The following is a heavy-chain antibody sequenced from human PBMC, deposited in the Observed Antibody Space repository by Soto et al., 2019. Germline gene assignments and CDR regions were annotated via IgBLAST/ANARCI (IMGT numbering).Heavy chain of an antibody. D-gene: IGHD2-15*01. CDR1: GYSFTSYW. V-gene: IGHV5-51*01. Sequence: GESLKISCKGSGYSFTSYWIGWVRQRPGKGLEWMGIIYPGDCDTKYSPSFQGKVTISADKSISTAYLQWSSLKASDTAMYYCARVYCSGGSCYLIDYWGQGTLVTVSS. CDR3: ARVYCSGGSCYLIDY. J-gene: IGHJ4*02. CDR2: IYPGDCDT.